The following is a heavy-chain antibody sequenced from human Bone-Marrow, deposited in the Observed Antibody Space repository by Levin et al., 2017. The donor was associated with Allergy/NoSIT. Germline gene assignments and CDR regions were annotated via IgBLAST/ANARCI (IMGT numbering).Heavy chain of an antibody. J-gene: IGHJ4*02. D-gene: IGHD4-17*01. CDR1: GFTFSSYA. Sequence: GGSLRLSCAASGFTFSSYAMHWVRQAPGKGLEWVAVISYDGSNKYYADSVKGRFTISRDNSKNTLYLQMNSLRAEDTAVYYCARGDYGEVYYFDYWGQGTLVTVSS. CDR3: ARGDYGEVYYFDY. V-gene: IGHV3-30-3*01. CDR2: ISYDGSNK.